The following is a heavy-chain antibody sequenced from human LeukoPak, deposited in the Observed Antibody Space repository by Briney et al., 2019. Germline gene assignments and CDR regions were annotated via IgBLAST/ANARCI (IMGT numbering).Heavy chain of an antibody. CDR1: GGSFSGYF. D-gene: IGHD3-22*01. CDR2: INHSGST. CDR3: ARAEDYYDSSGYYARRTPSDY. Sequence: SETLSLTCAVYGGSFSGYFWSWIRQPPGKGLEWIGEINHSGSTNYNPSLKSRVTISVDTSKNQFSLKLSSVTAADTAVYYCARAEDYYDSSGYYARRTPSDYWGQGTLVTVSS. J-gene: IGHJ4*02. V-gene: IGHV4-34*01.